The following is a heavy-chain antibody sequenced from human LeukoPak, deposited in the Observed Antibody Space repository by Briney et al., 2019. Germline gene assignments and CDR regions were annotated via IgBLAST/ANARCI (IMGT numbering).Heavy chain of an antibody. V-gene: IGHV5-51*01. D-gene: IGHD3-3*01. CDR3: ARRSLSWSYLDL. CDR1: GYSFTNYW. Sequence: GESLKISCKASGYSFTNYWIGWVRQMPGEGLEWMGIIYPGDSDTRYNPSFQGQVTISADKSISTAYLQWSSLKASDTAMYYCARRSLSWSYLDLWGRGTLVTVSS. CDR2: IYPGDSDT. J-gene: IGHJ2*01.